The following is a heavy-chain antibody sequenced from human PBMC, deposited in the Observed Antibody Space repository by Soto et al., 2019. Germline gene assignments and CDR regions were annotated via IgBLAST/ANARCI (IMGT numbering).Heavy chain of an antibody. CDR3: ARGKPITIFGVVITRYYGMDV. Sequence: GASVKVSCKASGYTFTGYYMHWVRQAPGQGLEWMGWINPNSGGTNYAQKFQGWVTMTRDTSISTAYMELSRLRSDDTAVYYCARGKPITIFGVVITRYYGMDVWGQGTTVTV. D-gene: IGHD3-3*01. CDR1: GYTFTGYY. V-gene: IGHV1-2*04. CDR2: INPNSGGT. J-gene: IGHJ6*02.